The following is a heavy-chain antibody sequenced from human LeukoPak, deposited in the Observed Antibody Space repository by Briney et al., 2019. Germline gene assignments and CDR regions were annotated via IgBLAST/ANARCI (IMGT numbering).Heavy chain of an antibody. D-gene: IGHD6-13*01. Sequence: GESLKISCKGSGYIFTTNWIGWVRQMPGKGLEWMGIIYPGDSNTKYSPSFQGQVTISADKSISTAYLQWSSLKASDTAMYYCARGVESYSTSWYEVFDYWGQGTLVTVSS. CDR2: IYPGDSNT. CDR1: GYIFTTNW. CDR3: ARGVESYSTSWYEVFDY. J-gene: IGHJ4*02. V-gene: IGHV5-51*01.